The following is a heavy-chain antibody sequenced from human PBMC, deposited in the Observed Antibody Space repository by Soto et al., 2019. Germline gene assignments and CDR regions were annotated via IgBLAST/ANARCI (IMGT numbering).Heavy chain of an antibody. J-gene: IGHJ4*02. Sequence: QVQLVQSGAEVKQPGASVRDSCKASGSTHTIYFIHWLRQAPGQGLEWMGWINSVSGGTNYAHKFQGRVTMTRDTSTTTAFMELSGLRSDDTAVYYCARGGNYYAHWGQGTLVTVSS. CDR1: GSTHTIYF. CDR3: ARGGNYYAH. V-gene: IGHV1-2*02. D-gene: IGHD1-26*01. CDR2: INSVSGGT.